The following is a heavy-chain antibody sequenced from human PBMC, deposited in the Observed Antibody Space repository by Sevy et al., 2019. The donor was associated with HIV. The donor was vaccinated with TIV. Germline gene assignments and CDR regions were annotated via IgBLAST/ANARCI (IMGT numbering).Heavy chain of an antibody. CDR1: GGTLSSYV. J-gene: IGHJ4*02. CDR2: IIPILDIT. V-gene: IGHV1-69*10. CDR3: ARGEDIGAAGFLEY. D-gene: IGHD6-13*01. Sequence: ASVKVSCKASGGTLSSYVISWVRQAPGQGLEWMGGIIPILDITNYAQRFQGRVTITADESTSTAYMELSRLRSEDTAVYYCARGEDIGAAGFLEYWGQGTLVTVSS.